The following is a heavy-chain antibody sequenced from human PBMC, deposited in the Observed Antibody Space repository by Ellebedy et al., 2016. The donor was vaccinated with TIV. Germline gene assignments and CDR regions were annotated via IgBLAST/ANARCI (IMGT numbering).Heavy chain of an antibody. D-gene: IGHD5-12*01. V-gene: IGHV1-18*01. CDR1: GYAFGRYG. CDR3: ARDMVQGMVARYLWFDY. CDR2: ISAYTGNT. J-gene: IGHJ4*02. Sequence: AASVKVSCKASGYAFGRYGISWVRQAPGQGLEWMAWISAYTGNTEYAQKVQGRVTVTTAMSTSTAYMELRSLRSDDTAVYYCARDMVQGMVARYLWFDYWGQGTLVTVSS.